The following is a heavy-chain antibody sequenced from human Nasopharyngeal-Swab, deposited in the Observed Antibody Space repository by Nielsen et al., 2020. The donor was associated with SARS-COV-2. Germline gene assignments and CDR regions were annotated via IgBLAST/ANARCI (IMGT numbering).Heavy chain of an antibody. D-gene: IGHD2-15*01. CDR3: AKDSGAGFCDGGSCFPTNH. J-gene: IGHJ5*02. V-gene: IGHV3-23*01. CDR1: GFTFTSYA. CDR2: ISGSGDNT. Sequence: AGSLRLSCAASGFTFTSYAMNWVRQAPGKGLEWVSGISGSGDNTYYADSIKGRFTISRDSSKNTLYLQMNSLRAEDSAVYYCAKDSGAGFCDGGSCFPTNHWGQGTLVTVSS.